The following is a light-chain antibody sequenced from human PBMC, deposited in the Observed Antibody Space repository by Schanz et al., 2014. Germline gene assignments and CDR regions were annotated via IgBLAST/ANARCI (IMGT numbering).Light chain of an antibody. J-gene: IGKJ2*01. CDR3: QEYEGSLYT. V-gene: IGKV1-5*01. Sequence: DIQMTQSPSSVSASVGDRVTITCRASESISSWLAWYQQKPGKAPNLLIYDASTLQSGVPPRFSGSGSGTEFTLTITSLQPEDCGSYFCQEYEGSLYTFGQGTKVGIK. CDR2: DAS. CDR1: ESISSW.